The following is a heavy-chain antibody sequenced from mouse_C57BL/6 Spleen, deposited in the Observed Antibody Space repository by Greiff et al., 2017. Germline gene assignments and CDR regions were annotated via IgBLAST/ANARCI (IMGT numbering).Heavy chain of an antibody. CDR3: ARGPYGSSYWYFDV. CDR1: GYTFTSYW. Sequence: QVQLQQSGTELVKPGASVKLSCKASGYTFTSYWMHWVKQRPGQGLEWIGNINPSNGGTNYNEKFKSKATLTVDKSSSTAYMQLSSLTSEDSAVYYCARGPYGSSYWYFDVWGTGTTVTVSS. V-gene: IGHV1-53*01. J-gene: IGHJ1*03. CDR2: INPSNGGT. D-gene: IGHD1-1*01.